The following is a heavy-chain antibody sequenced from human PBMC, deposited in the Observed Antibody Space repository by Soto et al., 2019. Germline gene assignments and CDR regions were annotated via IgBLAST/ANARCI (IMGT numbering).Heavy chain of an antibody. Sequence: QVQLQESGPGLVKPSETLSLSCTVSGDSFSNYYCNWVRKSAGKGLEWIGRIYPTGSTTYNPSLKSRLTMSVDTSKNQFSLRLTSMTAADTAVYYCATGRSEVVPGAMDTWGNGTLVNVSS. CDR1: GDSFSNYY. CDR2: IYPTGST. D-gene: IGHD2-2*01. J-gene: IGHJ5*01. CDR3: ATGRSEVVPGAMDT. V-gene: IGHV4-4*07.